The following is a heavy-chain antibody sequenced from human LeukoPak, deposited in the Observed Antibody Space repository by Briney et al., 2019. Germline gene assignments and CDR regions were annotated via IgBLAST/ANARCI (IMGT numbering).Heavy chain of an antibody. CDR1: GYSFTNYW. D-gene: IGHD3-9*01. J-gene: IGHJ4*02. V-gene: IGHV3-23*01. Sequence: GEPLKISCKGSGYSFTNYWIGWVRQAPGKGLEWVSAISGSGGSIYYADSVKGRFTISRDNSKNTLYLQMNSLRAEDTAVYHCAKLPYFAYFDYWGQGTLVSVSS. CDR3: AKLPYFAYFDY. CDR2: ISGSGGSI.